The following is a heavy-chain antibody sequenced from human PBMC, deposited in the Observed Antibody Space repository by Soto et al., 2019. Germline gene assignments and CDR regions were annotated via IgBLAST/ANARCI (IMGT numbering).Heavy chain of an antibody. CDR1: GYTFSNFG. CDR3: SRAGAYGSFYFFDY. J-gene: IGHJ4*02. D-gene: IGHD3-10*01. Sequence: QVHLVQSGAEVKTPGASVKVSCKASGYTFSNFGVTGVRQAPGQGLEWMGWISAYNGNTDFAQKFQGRVTMTTDTSTSTAYMELWYLTSDDTAVYYCSRAGAYGSFYFFDYWGQGTLVTVSS. CDR2: ISAYNGNT. V-gene: IGHV1-18*01.